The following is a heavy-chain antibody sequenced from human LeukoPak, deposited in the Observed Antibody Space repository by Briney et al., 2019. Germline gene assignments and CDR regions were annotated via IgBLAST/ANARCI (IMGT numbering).Heavy chain of an antibody. J-gene: IGHJ4*02. V-gene: IGHV3-23*01. CDR3: AKDYCGGDCYSYY. CDR2: ISGSGGST. CDR1: GFTFSSYG. Sequence: GGTLRLSCAASGFTFSSYGMSWVRQAPGKGLEWVSAISGSGGSTYYADSVKGRFTISRDNSKNTLYLQMNSLRAEDTAVYYCAKDYCGGDCYSYYWGQGTLVTVSS. D-gene: IGHD2-21*02.